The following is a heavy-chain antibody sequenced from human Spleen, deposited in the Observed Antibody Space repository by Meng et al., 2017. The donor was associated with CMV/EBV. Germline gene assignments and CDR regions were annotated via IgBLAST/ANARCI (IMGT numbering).Heavy chain of an antibody. D-gene: IGHD3-3*01. Sequence: FTAYFIHWLRQAPGQGLEWMGWINPNSGGTNYAQKFQSRVTMTRDTSTSSVFMELRSLRPDDTALYYCARDGILRFLEWAAPGGWFDPWGQGTLVTVSS. CDR2: INPNSGGT. V-gene: IGHV1-2*02. J-gene: IGHJ5*02. CDR3: ARDGILRFLEWAAPGGWFDP. CDR1: FTAYF.